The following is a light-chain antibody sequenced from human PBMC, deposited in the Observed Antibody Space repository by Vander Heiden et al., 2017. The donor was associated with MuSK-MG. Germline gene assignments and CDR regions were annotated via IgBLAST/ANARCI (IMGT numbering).Light chain of an antibody. CDR3: QQYDNLPPET. CDR1: QDISNY. V-gene: IGKV1-33*01. CDR2: DAS. Sequence: DIQMTQSASSLSASVGDRVTITCQASQDISNYLNWYQQKPGKAPKLLIYDASNLETGVPSRFSGSGYGTDFTFTISSRQPEDIATYYCQQYDNLPPETFGHGTKVDIK. J-gene: IGKJ3*01.